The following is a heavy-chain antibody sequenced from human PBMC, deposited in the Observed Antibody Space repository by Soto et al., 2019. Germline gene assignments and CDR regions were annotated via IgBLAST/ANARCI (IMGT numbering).Heavy chain of an antibody. CDR3: ANHGGFDI. V-gene: IGHV3-23*01. D-gene: IGHD3-10*01. J-gene: IGHJ3*02. CDR1: GFTFSTSG. Sequence: EVQLLESGGGLVQPGGSLRISCAASGFTFSTSGMSWVRQAPGKGLEWVSSISGSGDYTNYADSVKGRFTISRDNSKNTLNLQINSLTDEDTAVYYCANHGGFDIWGQGTMVAVSS. CDR2: ISGSGDYT.